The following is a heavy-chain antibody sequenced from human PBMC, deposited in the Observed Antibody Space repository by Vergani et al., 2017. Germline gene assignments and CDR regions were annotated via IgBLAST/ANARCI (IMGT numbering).Heavy chain of an antibody. V-gene: IGHV4-61*02. J-gene: IGHJ3*01. D-gene: IGHD2-15*01. CDR1: GYSINNDFYY. CDR2: IYVSGIT. CDR3: ARDKTPLRPRDFDL. Sequence: QVQLQESGAGLVKPSETLSLTCAVSGYSINNDFYYWHWIRPPAGKVLEWVGSIYVSGITYYNSSFQSRVAMSVDTSKNQFSLTLTSVTAADTAVYYCARDKTPLRPRDFDLWGQGTMVTVSS.